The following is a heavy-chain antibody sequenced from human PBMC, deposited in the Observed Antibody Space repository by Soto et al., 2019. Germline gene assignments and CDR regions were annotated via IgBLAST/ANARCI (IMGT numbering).Heavy chain of an antibody. V-gene: IGHV4-31*03. CDR2: IYYSGST. J-gene: IGHJ4*02. Sequence: QVQLQESGPGLVKPSQTLSLTCTVSGGSISSGGYYWSWIRQHPGKGLEWIGYIYYSGSTYYNPSLKRRVTISVDTSKNQFALKLSSVTAADTAVYYCAPYGSGTYKPTTFDYWGQGTLVTVSS. CDR1: GGSISSGGYY. CDR3: APYGSGTYKPTTFDY. D-gene: IGHD3-10*01.